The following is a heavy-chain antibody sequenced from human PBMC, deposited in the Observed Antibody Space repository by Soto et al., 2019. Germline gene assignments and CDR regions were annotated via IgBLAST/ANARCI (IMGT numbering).Heavy chain of an antibody. J-gene: IGHJ4*02. Sequence: QVEMVQSGAEVKQPGASVRVSCKASGSTHTIYFIHWLRQAPGQGLEWMGWINSVSGGANYAPRFQGRVSMTRDRSSATAFMDLSGLRSDDTAVYYCAPGGSYYAQWGQGTLVTVSS. CDR2: INSVSGGA. CDR1: GSTHTIYF. CDR3: APGGSYYAQ. V-gene: IGHV1-2*02. D-gene: IGHD3-10*01.